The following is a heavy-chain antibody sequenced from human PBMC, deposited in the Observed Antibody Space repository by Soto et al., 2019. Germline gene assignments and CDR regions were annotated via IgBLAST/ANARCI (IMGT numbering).Heavy chain of an antibody. V-gene: IGHV1-18*04. D-gene: IGHD2-21*02. CDR2: ISAYNGKT. Sequence: QVQLVQSGAEVKKPGASVKVSCKASGYTFSNYGISWVRQAPGQGLEWMGWISAYNGKTYDAERLQGRGTMTQDTSTVTAYGERRSWRSDDPAVYSCAREANCGSDGSSPAESSQHWGQGPLVTVSS. CDR3: AREANCGSDGSSPAESSQH. CDR1: GYTFSNYG. J-gene: IGHJ1*01.